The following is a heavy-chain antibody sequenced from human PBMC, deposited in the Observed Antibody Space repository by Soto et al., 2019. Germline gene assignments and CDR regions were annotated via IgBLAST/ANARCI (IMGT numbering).Heavy chain of an antibody. CDR2: IYHSGST. CDR1: GYSISSGYY. D-gene: IGHD4-17*01. Sequence: PSEALSLTCAVSGYSISSGYYWGWIRQPPGKGLEWIGSIYHSGSTYYNPSLKSRVTISVDTSKNQFSLKLSSVTAADTAVYYCASPGTTVVTPLAYWGQGTLVTVSS. J-gene: IGHJ4*02. V-gene: IGHV4-38-2*01. CDR3: ASPGTTVVTPLAY.